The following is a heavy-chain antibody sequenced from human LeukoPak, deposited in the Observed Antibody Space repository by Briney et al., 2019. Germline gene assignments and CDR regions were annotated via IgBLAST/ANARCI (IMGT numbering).Heavy chain of an antibody. V-gene: IGHV1-2*02. CDR3: AILYYDSSGYRPGYY. CDR1: GYTFTGYY. J-gene: IGHJ4*02. CDR2: INPNSGGT. Sequence: ASVKVSCKASGYTFTGYYMHWVRQAPGQGLEWMGWINPNSGGTNYAQKFQGRVTMTEDTSTDTAYMELSSLRSEDTAVYYCAILYYDSSGYRPGYYWGQGTLVTVSS. D-gene: IGHD3-22*01.